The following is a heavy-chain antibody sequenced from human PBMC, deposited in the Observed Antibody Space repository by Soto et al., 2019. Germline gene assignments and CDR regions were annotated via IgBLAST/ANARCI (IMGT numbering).Heavy chain of an antibody. D-gene: IGHD1-1*01. Sequence: PSETLSLTCAVYGGSFSGYYWSWIRQPPGKGLEWIGEINHSGSTNYNPSLKSRVTISVDTSKNQFSLKLSSVTAADTAVYYCARGHWNYYYYGMDVWGQGTTVTVSS. CDR3: ARGHWNYYYYGMDV. CDR2: INHSGST. CDR1: GGSFSGYY. V-gene: IGHV4-34*01. J-gene: IGHJ6*02.